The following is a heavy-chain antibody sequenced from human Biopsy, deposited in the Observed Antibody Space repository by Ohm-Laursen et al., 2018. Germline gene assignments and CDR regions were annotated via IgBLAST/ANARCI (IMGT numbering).Heavy chain of an antibody. Sequence: SETLSLTCSVSGGSIISYYWTWIRQPPGKGLEWIGHVYNGGITNYNPSLKSRVTISKDTSKNQFSLQVNSVTAADTAVYYCARTPRDSFWSGSYKRGLWFDPRGQGTLAIVSS. CDR1: GGSIISYY. CDR3: ARTPRDSFWSGSYKRGLWFDP. V-gene: IGHV4-59*01. D-gene: IGHD3-3*01. CDR2: VYNGGIT. J-gene: IGHJ5*02.